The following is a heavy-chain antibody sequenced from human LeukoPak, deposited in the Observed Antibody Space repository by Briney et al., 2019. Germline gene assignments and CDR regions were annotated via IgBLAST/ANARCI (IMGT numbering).Heavy chain of an antibody. CDR1: GGSISSYY. Sequence: SETLSLTCTVSGGSISSYYWSWIRQPAGKGLEWIGRIYTSGSTNYNPSLKSRVTVSVDTSKNQFSLKLSSVTAADTAVYYCARGVGAARPRYYYYYMDVWGKGTTVTVSS. CDR2: IYTSGST. D-gene: IGHD6-6*01. CDR3: ARGVGAARPRYYYYYMDV. V-gene: IGHV4-4*07. J-gene: IGHJ6*03.